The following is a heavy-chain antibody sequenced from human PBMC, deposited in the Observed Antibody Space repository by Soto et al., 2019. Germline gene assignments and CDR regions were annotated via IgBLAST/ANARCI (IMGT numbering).Heavy chain of an antibody. CDR3: ARVGIRLIPAYLGGGYHLQGLDV. D-gene: IGHD2-8*01. CDR1: GDTFINYA. Sequence: QVQLVQSAAEEKKPGSSVKISCKASGDTFINYAFSWMRQAPGQGLEWIGGIVPMSGGPNSAQKFHDRVTITADRSTVTVIMLLSTLTPNDTVVYYCARVGIRLIPAYLGGGYHLQGLDVWGQGTKVTVS. CDR2: IVPMSGGP. V-gene: IGHV1-69*01. J-gene: IGHJ6*02.